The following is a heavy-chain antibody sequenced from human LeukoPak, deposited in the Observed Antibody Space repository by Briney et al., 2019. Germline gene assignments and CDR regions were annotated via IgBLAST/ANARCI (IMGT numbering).Heavy chain of an antibody. CDR2: IKQDGSEK. V-gene: IGHV3-7*01. CDR1: GFTFSSYS. D-gene: IGHD6-6*01. Sequence: GGSLRLSCAASGFTFSSYSMNWVRQAPGKGLEWVANIKQDGSEKYYVDSVKGRFTISRDNAKNSLYLQMNSLRAEDTAVYYCARAPVSSSPNWFDPWGQGTLVTVSS. J-gene: IGHJ5*02. CDR3: ARAPVSSSPNWFDP.